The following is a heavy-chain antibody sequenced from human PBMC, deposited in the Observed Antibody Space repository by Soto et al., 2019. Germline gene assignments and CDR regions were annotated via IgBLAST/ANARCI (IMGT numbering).Heavy chain of an antibody. CDR2: IIPLFGTT. V-gene: IGHV1-69*01. Sequence: QVLLVQSGAEVKKPGSSVKVSCKASGGTFSSYGISWMRQAPGRGLEWMGGIIPLFGTTNYAQKFRGRVTVTADESTSPVYMELRSLRFEDTAVYYCARAHGSSWYNWFDPWGQGTLVTVSS. J-gene: IGHJ5*02. D-gene: IGHD6-13*01. CDR3: ARAHGSSWYNWFDP. CDR1: GGTFSSYG.